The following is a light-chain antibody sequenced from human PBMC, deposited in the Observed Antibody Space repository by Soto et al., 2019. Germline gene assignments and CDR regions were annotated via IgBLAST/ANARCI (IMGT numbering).Light chain of an antibody. J-gene: IGKJ1*01. CDR1: RSLTRW. V-gene: IGKV1-5*03. Sequence: DIQVSQSPSTLSASVGDRVTITCRASRSLTRWLAWYQQKPGRAPKLLIYETSILQSGVPSRFSGSGSGTEFTLTISSLQPDDFATYYCQHYNSYSEAFGQGTKVELK. CDR3: QHYNSYSEA. CDR2: ETS.